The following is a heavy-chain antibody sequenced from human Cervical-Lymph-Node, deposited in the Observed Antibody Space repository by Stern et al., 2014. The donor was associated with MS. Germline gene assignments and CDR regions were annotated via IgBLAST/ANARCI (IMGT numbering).Heavy chain of an antibody. CDR2: ISNNSTHT. J-gene: IGHJ4*02. Sequence: EVQLEESGGGLVKPGESLRLSCDASGFTFSHYSINWVRQAPGKGLEWISSISNNSTHTYYAGSVEGRFPIARDSAKDSVSLHMVSLRAEDTAVYYCARARVGDYARSPHLDSWGQGTLVTVSS. D-gene: IGHD4-17*01. CDR3: ARARVGDYARSPHLDS. CDR1: GFTFSHYS. V-gene: IGHV3-21*01.